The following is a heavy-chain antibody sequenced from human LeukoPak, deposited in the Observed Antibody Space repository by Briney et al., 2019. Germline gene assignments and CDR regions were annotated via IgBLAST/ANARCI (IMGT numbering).Heavy chain of an antibody. Sequence: GGSLRLSCAASGFTFSDYAMHWVRQSPVKGLEWVAVISNDGSNKYYADSVKGRFTISRDNAKNSLYLQMNSLRAEDTAVYYCARDNLWAYGSGSYLDYWGQGTLVTVSS. D-gene: IGHD3-10*01. CDR2: ISNDGSNK. CDR1: GFTFSDYA. V-gene: IGHV3-30-3*01. CDR3: ARDNLWAYGSGSYLDY. J-gene: IGHJ4*02.